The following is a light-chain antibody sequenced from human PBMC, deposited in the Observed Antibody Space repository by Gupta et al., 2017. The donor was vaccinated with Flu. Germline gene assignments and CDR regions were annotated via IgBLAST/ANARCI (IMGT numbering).Light chain of an antibody. J-gene: IGKJ4*01. Sequence: DIQMTQSPPSLSASVGDRVTIICRASQGIRNYLAWYQQKPGKVPKLLIYGAYTLQSGVPSRFSGSGSGTDFTLTISSLQPEDVATYYCQKYNGAPLTFGGGTKVEIK. CDR3: QKYNGAPLT. CDR2: GAY. V-gene: IGKV1-27*01. CDR1: QGIRNY.